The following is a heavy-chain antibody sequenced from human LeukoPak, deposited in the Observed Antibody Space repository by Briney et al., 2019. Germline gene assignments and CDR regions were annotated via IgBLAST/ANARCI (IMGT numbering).Heavy chain of an antibody. J-gene: IGHJ4*02. CDR3: ARGNTAVYYFDY. D-gene: IGHD5-18*01. V-gene: IGHV3-66*01. CDR2: IYSGGST. Sequence: GGSLRLSCAASGFTVSSNYMSWVRQAPGKGLEWVSVIYSGGSTYYADSVKGRFTISRDNSKNTLYLQMNSLRAEDTAVFYCARGNTAVYYFDYWGQGTLVTVSS. CDR1: GFTVSSNY.